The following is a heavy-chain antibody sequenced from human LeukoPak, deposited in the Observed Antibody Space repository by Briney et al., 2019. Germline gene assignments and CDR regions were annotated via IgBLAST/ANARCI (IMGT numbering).Heavy chain of an antibody. CDR2: IKQDGSEK. J-gene: IGHJ6*02. Sequence: GGSLRLSCAASGFTFSSYWMSWVRQAPGKGLEWVANIKQDGSEKYYVDSVKGRFTISRDNAKNSLYLQMNSLRAEDTAVYYCARGGYCSGDSCYRGAPMGVWGQGTTVTVSS. CDR3: ARGGYCSGDSCYRGAPMGV. V-gene: IGHV3-7*03. CDR1: GFTFSSYW. D-gene: IGHD2-15*01.